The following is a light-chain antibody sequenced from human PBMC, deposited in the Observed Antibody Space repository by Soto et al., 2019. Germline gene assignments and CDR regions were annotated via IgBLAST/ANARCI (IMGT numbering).Light chain of an antibody. CDR1: SSDVGVYNY. J-gene: IGLJ1*01. Sequence: QSALTQPASVSGSPGQSITISCTGTSSDVGVYNYVSWYQQHPGKVPKHMIYDVSNRPSGVSNRFSGSKSGNTASLTISGLQAEDEADYYCSSYTSSSTPYVFGTGTKLTVL. CDR2: DVS. V-gene: IGLV2-14*01. CDR3: SSYTSSSTPYV.